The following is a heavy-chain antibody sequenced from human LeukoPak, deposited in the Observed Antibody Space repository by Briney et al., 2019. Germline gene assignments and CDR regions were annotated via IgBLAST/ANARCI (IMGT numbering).Heavy chain of an antibody. CDR2: IYYSGST. CDR3: ARDQGYDSSGYYYDHDAFDI. CDR1: GSSISSSSYY. Sequence: PSETLSLTCTVSGSSISSSSYYWGWIRQPPGKGLEWIGSIYYSGSTYYNPSLKSRVTISVDTSKNQFSLKLSSVTAADTAVYYCARDQGYDSSGYYYDHDAFDIWGQGTMVTVSS. J-gene: IGHJ3*02. V-gene: IGHV4-39*07. D-gene: IGHD3-22*01.